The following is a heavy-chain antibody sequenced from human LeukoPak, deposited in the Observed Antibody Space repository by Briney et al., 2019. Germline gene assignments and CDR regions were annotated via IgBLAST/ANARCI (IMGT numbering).Heavy chain of an antibody. CDR1: GFTFTTYW. J-gene: IGHJ6*02. V-gene: IGHV3-74*01. CDR3: ARDAVDTANAV. Sequence: GESLRLSCAASGFTFTTYWMHWVRQAPGKGLVWVSHINSDGSITSYADSVKGRFTISRGNAKNTLYLQMNSLRAEDTAVYYCARDAVDTANAVWGQGTTVTVSS. CDR2: INSDGSIT. D-gene: IGHD5-18*01.